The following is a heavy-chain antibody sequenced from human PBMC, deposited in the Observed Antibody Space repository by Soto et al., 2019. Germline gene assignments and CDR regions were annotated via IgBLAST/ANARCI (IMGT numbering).Heavy chain of an antibody. Sequence: GGSLRLSCAASGFTFSSSGMHWVRQAPGKGLEWVAVISYDGSNKYYADSVKGRFTISRDNSKNTLYLQMNSLRAEDTAVYYCAKSLEGDLYYYDSSGYEGPFDYWGQGTLVTVSS. D-gene: IGHD3-22*01. CDR1: GFTFSSSG. J-gene: IGHJ4*02. CDR3: AKSLEGDLYYYDSSGYEGPFDY. V-gene: IGHV3-30*18. CDR2: ISYDGSNK.